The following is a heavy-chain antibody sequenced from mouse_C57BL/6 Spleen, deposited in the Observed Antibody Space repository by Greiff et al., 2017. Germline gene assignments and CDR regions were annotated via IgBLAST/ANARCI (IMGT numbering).Heavy chain of an antibody. CDR2: INPSTGGT. D-gene: IGHD2-4*01. J-gene: IGHJ2*01. CDR1: GYSFTGYY. V-gene: IGHV1-42*01. CDR3: ASFYYDYDGRVDY. Sequence: VQLQQSGPELVKPGASVKISCKASGYSFTGYYMNWVKQSPEKSLEWIGEINPSTGGTTYNQKFKAKATLTVDKSSSTAYMQLKSLTSEDSAVYYCASFYYDYDGRVDYWGQGTTLTVSS.